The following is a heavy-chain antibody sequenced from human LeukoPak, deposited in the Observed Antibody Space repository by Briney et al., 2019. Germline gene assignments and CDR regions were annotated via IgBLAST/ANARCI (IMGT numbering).Heavy chain of an antibody. V-gene: IGHV4-34*01. Sequence: SETLSLTCAVYGGSFSGYYWNWIRQPPGKGLEWIGEINHSGSTNYNPSLKSRVTISVDTSKNQLSLKLSSVTAADTAVYYCARGNSGSYYASWGQGTLVTVSS. CDR2: INHSGST. CDR1: GGSFSGYY. J-gene: IGHJ5*02. CDR3: ARGNSGSYYAS. D-gene: IGHD1-26*01.